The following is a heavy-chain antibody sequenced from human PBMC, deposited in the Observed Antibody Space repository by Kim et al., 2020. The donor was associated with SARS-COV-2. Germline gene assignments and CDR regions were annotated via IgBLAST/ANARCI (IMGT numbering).Heavy chain of an antibody. V-gene: IGHV3-21*01. CDR3: ASDYYYYYYMDV. J-gene: IGHJ6*03. Sequence: SYADSVKGRFTISRDNAKNSLYLQMNSLRAEDTAVYYCASDYYYYYYMDVWGKGTTVTVSS.